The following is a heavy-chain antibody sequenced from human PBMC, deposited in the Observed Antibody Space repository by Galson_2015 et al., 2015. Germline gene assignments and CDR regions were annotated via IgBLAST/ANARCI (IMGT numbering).Heavy chain of an antibody. Sequence: SLRLSCAASGFTFSSYAMSWVRQAPGKGLEWVSDISGGGGGIYYADSVKGRFTISRDNSKNTLYLQMNSLRAEDTAVYYCAKSYSSNSYGGYFDLRGQGTLVTVSS. CDR1: GFTFSSYA. V-gene: IGHV3-23*01. CDR2: ISGGGGGI. CDR3: AKSYSSNSYGGYFDL. J-gene: IGHJ4*02. D-gene: IGHD6-13*01.